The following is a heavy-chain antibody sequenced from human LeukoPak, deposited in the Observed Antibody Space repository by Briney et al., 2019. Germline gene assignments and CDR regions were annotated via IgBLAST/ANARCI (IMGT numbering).Heavy chain of an antibody. J-gene: IGHJ4*02. D-gene: IGHD6-19*01. CDR3: AKDRGSGWYYFHY. CDR1: VLAFHDVP. Sequence: GGSLGPSCAASVLAFHDVPIYGVRQAPGKGPEWVSLISGDSGSTDYADFVKGRFTISRDNSQNSVFLQMNSLTSEDTAVYFCAKDRGSGWYYFHYWGQGTLVTVSS. CDR2: ISGDSGST. V-gene: IGHV3-43*02.